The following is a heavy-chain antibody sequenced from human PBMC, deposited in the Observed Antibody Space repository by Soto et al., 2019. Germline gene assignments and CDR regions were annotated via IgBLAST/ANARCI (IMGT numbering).Heavy chain of an antibody. J-gene: IGHJ6*02. CDR2: INPSGGST. V-gene: IGHV1-46*01. CDR3: ARDSGHYGMDV. Sequence: ASVKVSCKASGYTFTSYYMHWVRQAPGQGLEWMGIINPSGGSTSYAQKFQGRVTMTRDTSTSTVYMELSSLRSGDTAVYYCARDSGHYGMDVWGQGTTVTVSS. D-gene: IGHD2-8*02. CDR1: GYTFTSYY.